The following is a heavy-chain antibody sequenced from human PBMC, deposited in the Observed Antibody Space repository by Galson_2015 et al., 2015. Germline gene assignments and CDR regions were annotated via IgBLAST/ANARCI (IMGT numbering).Heavy chain of an antibody. V-gene: IGHV3-48*02. CDR3: ARVRPGYSGYDSYDY. CDR2: ISSSSSTI. CDR1: GFTFSSYS. D-gene: IGHD5-12*01. J-gene: IGHJ4*02. Sequence: SLRLSCAASGFTFSSYSMNWVRQAPGKGLEWVSSISSSSSTIYYADSVKGRFTISRDNAKNSLYLQMNSMRDEDTAVYYCARVRPGYSGYDSYDYWGQGTLVTVFS.